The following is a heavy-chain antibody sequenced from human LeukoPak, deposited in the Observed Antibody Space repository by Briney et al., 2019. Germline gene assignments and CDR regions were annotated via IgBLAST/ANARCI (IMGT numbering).Heavy chain of an antibody. CDR3: ARDRGSIRVRSFDI. V-gene: IGHV3-48*03. J-gene: IGHJ3*02. Sequence: GGSLRLSCVASGFTFSSYEMNWVRQGPGKGLECVSYISSNGNSTYYADSVKGRFTISRDNAKNSLYLQMNSLRAEDTGLYYCARDRGSIRVRSFDIWGQGTMVTVSS. CDR1: GFTFSSYE. D-gene: IGHD5-12*01. CDR2: ISSNGNST.